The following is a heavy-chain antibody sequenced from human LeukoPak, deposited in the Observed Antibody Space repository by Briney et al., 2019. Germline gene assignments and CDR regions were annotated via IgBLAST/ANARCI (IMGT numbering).Heavy chain of an antibody. CDR2: TYDSGCT. CDR1: GYSISSGSY. Sequence: PSGTLCLTCTVSGYSISSGSYWGWIRPPPGRGLGGIGRTYDSGCTYYTPSLKSRVTISVDTSNNQFSLKLSSVTAADTAVYYCAHFSIVVLEPGNYFDYCGQGTVIPV. J-gene: IGHJ4*02. D-gene: IGHD1-26*01. CDR3: AHFSIVVLEPGNYFDY. V-gene: IGHV4-38-2*02.